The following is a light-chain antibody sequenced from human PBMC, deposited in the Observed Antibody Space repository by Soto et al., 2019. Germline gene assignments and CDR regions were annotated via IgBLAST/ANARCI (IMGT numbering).Light chain of an antibody. J-gene: IGKJ1*01. CDR2: RIF. V-gene: IGKV3-20*01. CDR3: QQYGSTPWT. Sequence: EIVMTQSPCTLSVFPGESVTLSCRASQSVNGFLDWFQHKPGQAPRLVLKRIFIRAIGVPDRFSGSGSGTDFTLTISRLEPEDFAVYYCQQYGSTPWTFGQGTKVDIK. CDR1: QSVNGF.